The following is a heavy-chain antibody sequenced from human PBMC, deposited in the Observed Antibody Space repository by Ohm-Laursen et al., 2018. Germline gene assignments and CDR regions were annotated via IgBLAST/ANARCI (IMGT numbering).Heavy chain of an antibody. V-gene: IGHV3-23*01. J-gene: IGHJ2*01. D-gene: IGHD4-23*01. CDR1: GFTFSSYA. CDR2: ISGSGAST. CDR3: AKDSGVTTVVRKIYWYFDL. Sequence: GSLRLSCAASGFTFSSYAMSWVRQAPGKGLEWVSAISGSGASTYYADSVKGRFTISRDNSKNTLYLQMNSLRAEDTAVYYCAKDSGVTTVVRKIYWYFDLWGRGTLVTVSS.